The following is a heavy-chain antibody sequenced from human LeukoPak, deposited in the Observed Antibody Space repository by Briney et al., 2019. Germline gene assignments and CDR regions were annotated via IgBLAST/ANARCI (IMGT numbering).Heavy chain of an antibody. Sequence: PGGSLRLSCVASGFTFSIYAMSWVRQAPGKGLEWIAALNGGRTFFQDSVRGRFTISRDNSKNTLYLQLNSLRGDDTAVYCVKEVTGYGYFDYWGRGTLVTVSS. CDR3: VKEVTGYGYFDY. V-gene: IGHV3-23*01. CDR1: GFTFSIYA. D-gene: IGHD2-2*03. J-gene: IGHJ4*02. CDR2: LNGGRT.